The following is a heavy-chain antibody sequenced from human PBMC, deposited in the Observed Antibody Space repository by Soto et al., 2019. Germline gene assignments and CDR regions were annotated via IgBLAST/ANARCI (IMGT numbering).Heavy chain of an antibody. Sequence: SETLSLTCTVSGGSISSCSYYWGWIRQPPGKGLEWIGSIYYSGSTYYNPSLKSRVTISVDTSKNQFSLKLSSVTAADTAVYYCARPFLAYCDGDCPFDYWGQGTLVTVSS. V-gene: IGHV4-39*01. CDR1: GGSISSCSYY. J-gene: IGHJ4*02. CDR3: ARPFLAYCDGDCPFDY. D-gene: IGHD2-21*02. CDR2: IYYSGST.